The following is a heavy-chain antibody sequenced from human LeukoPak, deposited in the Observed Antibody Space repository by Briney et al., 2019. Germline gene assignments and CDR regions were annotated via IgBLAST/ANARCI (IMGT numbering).Heavy chain of an antibody. V-gene: IGHV4-30-2*01. J-gene: IGHJ6*02. CDR1: GGSISSGGYS. Sequence: SETLSLTCAVSGGSISSGGYSWSWIRQPPGKGLEWIGYIYHSGSTYYNPSLKSRVTISVDRSKNQFSLKLSSVTAADTAVYYCARENGVDYYYGMDVWGQGTTVTVSS. CDR3: ARENGVDYYYGMDV. CDR2: IYHSGST.